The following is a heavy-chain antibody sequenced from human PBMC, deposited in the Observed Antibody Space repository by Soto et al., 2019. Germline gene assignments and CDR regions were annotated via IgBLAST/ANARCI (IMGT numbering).Heavy chain of an antibody. J-gene: IGHJ4*02. CDR1: GFTFSNAW. D-gene: IGHD5-18*01. CDR2: IKSKTDGGTT. V-gene: IGHV3-15*01. Sequence: GGSLRLSCAASGFTFSNAWMSWVRQAPGKGLEWVGRIKSKTDGGTTDYAAPVKGRFTISRDDSKNTLYLQMNSLKTEDTAVFYCTGGYSYVTFDYWGQGTLVTVSS. CDR3: TGGYSYVTFDY.